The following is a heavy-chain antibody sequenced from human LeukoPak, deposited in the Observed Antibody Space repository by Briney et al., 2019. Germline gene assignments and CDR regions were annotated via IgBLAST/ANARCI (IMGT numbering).Heavy chain of an antibody. CDR1: GASISSYY. CDR3: ARDPGRFGELSAFDI. Sequence: SETLSLTCTVSGASISSYYWSWIRQPPGKGLEWIGYIYYSGSTSYNPSLKSRATIPVDTSKNQFSLKLSSVTAADAAVYYCARDPGRFGELSAFDIWGQGTMVTVSS. V-gene: IGHV4-59*01. D-gene: IGHD3-10*01. CDR2: IYYSGST. J-gene: IGHJ3*02.